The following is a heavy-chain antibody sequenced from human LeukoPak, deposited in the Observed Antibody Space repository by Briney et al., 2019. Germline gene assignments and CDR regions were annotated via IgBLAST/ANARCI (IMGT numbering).Heavy chain of an antibody. J-gene: IGHJ3*02. CDR1: GYTFTSYH. Sequence: ASVKVSCKASGYTFTSYHMHWVRQAPGQGLEWMGIINPSGGSTSYAQKFQGRVTMTRDTSTSTVYMELSSLRSEDTAVYYCAKSARSSLWFGEYDAFDIWGQGTMVTVSS. CDR2: INPSGGST. CDR3: AKSARSSLWFGEYDAFDI. V-gene: IGHV1-46*01. D-gene: IGHD3-10*01.